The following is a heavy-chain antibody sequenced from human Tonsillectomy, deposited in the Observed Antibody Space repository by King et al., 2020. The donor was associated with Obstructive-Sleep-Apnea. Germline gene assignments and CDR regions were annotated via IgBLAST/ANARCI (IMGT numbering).Heavy chain of an antibody. D-gene: IGHD2-15*01. Sequence: VQLVESGGGLVKPGGSLRLSCAASGFTFSNAWMSWVRQAPGKGLEWVGRIKSKTDGGTTDYAAPVKGRFTISRDDSKNTLYLQMNSLKTEDTAVYYCTTDPQAYCSGGSCYAGGPYYYYGMDVWGQGTTVTVSS. J-gene: IGHJ6*02. CDR3: TTDPQAYCSGGSCYAGGPYYYYGMDV. CDR2: IKSKTDGGTT. V-gene: IGHV3-15*01. CDR1: GFTFSNAW.